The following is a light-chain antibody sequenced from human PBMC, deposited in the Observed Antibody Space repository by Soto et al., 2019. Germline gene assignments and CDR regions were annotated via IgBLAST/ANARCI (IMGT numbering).Light chain of an antibody. J-gene: IGLJ1*01. CDR1: SSNIGAGYD. Sequence: QSVLTQPPSVSGAPGQRVTISCTGSSSNIGAGYDVHWYQQRPGTAPKLLIFGNNNRPSGVPDRFSGSKSGTSASLAITGLQAEDEGDYYCQSYDSTLTPRYVVGSGPKVTV. V-gene: IGLV1-40*01. CDR2: GNN. CDR3: QSYDSTLTPRYV.